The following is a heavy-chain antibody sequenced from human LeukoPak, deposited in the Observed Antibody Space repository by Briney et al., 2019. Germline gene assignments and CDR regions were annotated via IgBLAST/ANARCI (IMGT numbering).Heavy chain of an antibody. CDR3: ARGITMVRGQGYYYGMDV. V-gene: IGHV1-69*13. J-gene: IGHJ6*02. D-gene: IGHD3-10*01. CDR2: IIPIFGTA. Sequence: SVKVSCKASGGTFSSYSISWVRQAPGQGLEWMGGIIPIFGTANYAQKFQGRITIAADESTSTAYMELSSLRSEDTAVYYCARGITMVRGQGYYYGMDVWGQGTTVTVSS. CDR1: GGTFSSYS.